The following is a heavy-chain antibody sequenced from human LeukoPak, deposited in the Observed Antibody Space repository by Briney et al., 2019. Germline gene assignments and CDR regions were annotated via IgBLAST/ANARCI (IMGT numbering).Heavy chain of an antibody. CDR3: ARSADLDVYYDFWSGYRH. CDR1: GGSFSGYY. D-gene: IGHD3-3*01. CDR2: INHSGST. Sequence: SSETLSLTCAVYGGSFSGYYWSWIRQPPGKGLEWIGEINHSGSTNYNPSLKSRVTISVDTSKNQFSLKLSSVTAADTAVYYCARSADLDVYYDFWSGYRHWGQGTLVTVSS. V-gene: IGHV4-34*01. J-gene: IGHJ4*02.